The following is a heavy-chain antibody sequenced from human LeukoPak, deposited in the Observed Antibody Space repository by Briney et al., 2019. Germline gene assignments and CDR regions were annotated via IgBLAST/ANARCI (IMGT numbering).Heavy chain of an antibody. CDR1: GFTFSDYY. CDR2: ISSSGSTI. Sequence: SGGSLRLSCAASGFTFSDYYMSWIRQAPGKGLEWVSYISSSGSTIYYADSVKGRFTISRDNAKNSLYPQMNSLRAEDTAVYYCARATTGIAVAGGFFDPWGQGTLVTVSS. D-gene: IGHD6-19*01. CDR3: ARATTGIAVAGGFFDP. V-gene: IGHV3-11*01. J-gene: IGHJ5*02.